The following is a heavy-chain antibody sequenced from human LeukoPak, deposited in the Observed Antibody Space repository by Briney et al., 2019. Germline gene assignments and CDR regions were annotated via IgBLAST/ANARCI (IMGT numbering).Heavy chain of an antibody. J-gene: IGHJ4*02. CDR2: LWWYGCST. CDR3: AKVLTGYPDYFDY. D-gene: IGHD3-9*01. V-gene: IGHV3-43*01. Sequence: QRGGSLRLSCAASGFTCDDYAMHGVRESTGKALECVSLLWWYGCSTYCADSVKGRFHISRDNSKNSLYLQMNSLRNEDTALYYCAKVLTGYPDYFDYWGQGTLVTVSS. CDR1: GFTCDDYA.